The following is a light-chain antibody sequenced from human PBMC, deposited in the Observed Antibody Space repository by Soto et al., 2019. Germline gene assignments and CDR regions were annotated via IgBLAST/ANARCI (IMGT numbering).Light chain of an antibody. CDR2: KAS. V-gene: IGKV1-5*03. CDR1: QTISSW. J-gene: IGKJ1*01. CDR3: QQYNSYSWT. Sequence: DIQMTQSPSTLSGSVGDRVTITCRASQTISSWLAWYQQKPGKAPKLLIYKASSLESGVPSRFSGSGSGTEFPLTISSLQPDDFATYYCQQYNSYSWTFGQGTKVDIK.